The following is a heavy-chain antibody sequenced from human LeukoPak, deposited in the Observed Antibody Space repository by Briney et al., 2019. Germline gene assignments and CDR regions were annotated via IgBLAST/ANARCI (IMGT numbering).Heavy chain of an antibody. CDR2: TYYSGST. CDR1: GGSISSGDYY. CDR3: AREYGGMPYFDY. D-gene: IGHD4-23*01. J-gene: IGHJ4*02. V-gene: IGHV4-30-4*01. Sequence: SETLSLTCTVSGGSISSGDYYWSWIRQPPGKGLEWIGYTYYSGSTYYNPSLKSRATISVDTSKNQFSLKLTSVTAADTAVYYCAREYGGMPYFDYWGQGTLVTVSS.